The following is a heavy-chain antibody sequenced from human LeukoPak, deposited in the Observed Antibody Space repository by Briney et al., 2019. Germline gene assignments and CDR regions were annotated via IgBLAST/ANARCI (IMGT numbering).Heavy chain of an antibody. J-gene: IGHJ6*03. V-gene: IGHV4-34*01. CDR2: INHSGST. D-gene: IGHD5-12*01. CDR1: GGSFSGYY. Sequence: SETLSLTCAVYGGSFSGYYWSWIRQPPGKGLEWIGEINHSGSTNYNPSLKSRVTISVDTSKNQFSLKLSSVTAADMAVYYCTRGGSGYSIYYYYYMDVWGKGTTVTVSS. CDR3: TRGGSGYSIYYYYYMDV.